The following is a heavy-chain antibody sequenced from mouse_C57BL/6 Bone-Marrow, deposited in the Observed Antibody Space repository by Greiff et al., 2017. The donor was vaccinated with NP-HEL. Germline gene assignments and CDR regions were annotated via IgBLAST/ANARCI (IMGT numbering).Heavy chain of an antibody. CDR3: AIIAWFAY. CDR2: ISYDGSN. Sequence: DVKLQESGPGLVKPSQSLSLTCSVTGYSITSGYYWNWIRQFPGNKLEWMGYISYDGSNNYNPSLKNRISITRDTSTNQFFLKLNSVTTEDTATYYCAIIAWFAYWGQGTLVTVSA. V-gene: IGHV3-6*01. CDR1: GYSITSGYY. J-gene: IGHJ3*01.